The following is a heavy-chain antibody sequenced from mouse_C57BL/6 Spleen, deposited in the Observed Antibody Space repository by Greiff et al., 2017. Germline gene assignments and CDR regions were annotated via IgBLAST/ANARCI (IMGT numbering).Heavy chain of an antibody. CDR1: GYTFTSYW. V-gene: IGHV1-61*01. CDR3: ARAPYGLYAMDY. Sequence: VQLQQPGAELVRPGSSVKLSCKASGYTFTSYWMDWVKQRPGQGLEWIGNIYPSDSETHYNQKFKDKATLTVDKSSSTAYMQLSSLTSEDSAVYYCARAPYGLYAMDYWGQGTSVTVSS. CDR2: IYPSDSET. J-gene: IGHJ4*01. D-gene: IGHD1-2*01.